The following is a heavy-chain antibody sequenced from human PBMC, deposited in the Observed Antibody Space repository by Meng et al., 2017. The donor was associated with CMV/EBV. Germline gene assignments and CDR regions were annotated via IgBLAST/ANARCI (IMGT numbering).Heavy chain of an antibody. CDR3: AKVARPAPTYYLDY. Sequence: SGFTVSRYAMSWVRRATGKGLEWVSVISGSGGTTYCADSVKGRFTISRDNSKNTLYVQMNSLRAEDTAVYFCAKVARPAPTYYLDYWGQGTLVTVSS. CDR2: ISGSGGTT. V-gene: IGHV3-23*01. CDR1: GFTVSRYA. D-gene: IGHD3-16*01. J-gene: IGHJ4*02.